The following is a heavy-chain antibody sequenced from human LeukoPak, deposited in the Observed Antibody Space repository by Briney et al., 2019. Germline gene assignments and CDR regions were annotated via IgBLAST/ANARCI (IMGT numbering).Heavy chain of an antibody. CDR2: IIPIFGTA. J-gene: IGHJ4*02. Sequence: ASVKVSCKASGGTFSSYAISWVRQAPGQGLEWMGGIIPIFGTANYAQKFQGRVTITADESTSTAYMELSSLRSEDTAVYYCARDPWVKQQLVPFDYWGQGTLVTVSS. D-gene: IGHD6-13*01. CDR1: GGTFSSYA. V-gene: IGHV1-69*13. CDR3: ARDPWVKQQLVPFDY.